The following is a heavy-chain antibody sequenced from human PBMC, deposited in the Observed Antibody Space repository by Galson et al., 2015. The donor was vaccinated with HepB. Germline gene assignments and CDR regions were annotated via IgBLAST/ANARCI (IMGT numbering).Heavy chain of an antibody. CDR2: ISGRGGST. CDR3: AKDSLRDYFGSGILWAFDV. V-gene: IGHV3-23*01. D-gene: IGHD3-10*01. CDR1: GFTFSSYA. J-gene: IGHJ3*01. Sequence: SLRLSCAASGFTFSSYAMSWVRQAPGKGLEWVSSISGRGGSTDYADSVKGRFTVSRDNSKNTLYLQMKSLRAEDTAIYYCAKDSLRDYFGSGILWAFDVWGQGTMVTVSS.